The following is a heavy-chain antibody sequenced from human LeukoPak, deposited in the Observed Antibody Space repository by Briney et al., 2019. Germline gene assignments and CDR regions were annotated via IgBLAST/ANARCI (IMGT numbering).Heavy chain of an antibody. Sequence: GGSLRLSCAASGFTFTSYEMNWVRQAPGKGLEWVSYISSSGSTIYYADSVKGRFTISRDNAKNSLYLQMNSLRAEDTAVYYCAGGSGWYAYFDYWGQGTLVTVSS. CDR1: GFTFTSYE. V-gene: IGHV3-48*03. CDR3: AGGSGWYAYFDY. CDR2: ISSSGSTI. J-gene: IGHJ4*02. D-gene: IGHD6-19*01.